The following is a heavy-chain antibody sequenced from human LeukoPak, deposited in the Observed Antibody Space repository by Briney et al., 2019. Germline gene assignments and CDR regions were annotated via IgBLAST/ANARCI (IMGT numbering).Heavy chain of an antibody. J-gene: IGHJ4*02. CDR2: ISGSGGST. CDR1: GFTVSSNY. V-gene: IGHV3-23*01. Sequence: GGSLRLSCAASGFTVSSNYMSWVRQAPGKGLEWVSAISGSGGSTYYADSVKGRFTISRDNSKNTLYLQMNSLRAEDTAVYYCAKKVWNYYDSSGYWGYYFDYWGQGTLVTVSS. CDR3: AKKVWNYYDSSGYWGYYFDY. D-gene: IGHD3-22*01.